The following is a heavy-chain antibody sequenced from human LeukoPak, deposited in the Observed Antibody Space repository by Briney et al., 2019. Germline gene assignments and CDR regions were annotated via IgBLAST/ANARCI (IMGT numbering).Heavy chain of an antibody. J-gene: IGHJ4*02. CDR1: GGSFSNYS. CDR3: APIFGDYSDFDS. CDR2: ITHHGRT. D-gene: IGHD4-17*01. V-gene: IGHV4-34*01. Sequence: SETLSLTCAVYGGSFSNYSLSWVRQPPGKGLEWIGEITHHGRTNYNPSLKSRVTISVDTSKNQFSLKLSSVAAADTAVYYCAPIFGDYSDFDSWGQGTLVTVSS.